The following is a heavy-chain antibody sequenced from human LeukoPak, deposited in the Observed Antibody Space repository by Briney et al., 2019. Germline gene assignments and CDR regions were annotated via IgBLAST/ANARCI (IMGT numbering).Heavy chain of an antibody. CDR1: GFTFSSYA. Sequence: GGSLRLSCAASGFTFSSYAMSWVSQAPGKGLEWVSGMSGSDGTTYFADSVKGRFTISRDNSKNTLYLQMYSLRADDTAVYYCARGPLLYFDYWGQGTLVTVSS. CDR3: ARGPLLYFDY. J-gene: IGHJ4*02. CDR2: MSGSDGTT. V-gene: IGHV3-23*01.